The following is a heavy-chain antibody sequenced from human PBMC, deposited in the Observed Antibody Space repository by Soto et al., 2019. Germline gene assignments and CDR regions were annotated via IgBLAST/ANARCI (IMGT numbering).Heavy chain of an antibody. CDR3: ARNYDILTGQTHMDV. Sequence: ASVKVSCKASGYTFTSYGISWVRQAPGQGLERMGWISAYNGNTNYAQKLQGRVTMTTDTSTSTAYMELRSLRSDDTAVYYCARNYDILTGQTHMDVWGKGTTVTVSS. V-gene: IGHV1-18*01. D-gene: IGHD3-9*01. CDR1: GYTFTSYG. CDR2: ISAYNGNT. J-gene: IGHJ6*03.